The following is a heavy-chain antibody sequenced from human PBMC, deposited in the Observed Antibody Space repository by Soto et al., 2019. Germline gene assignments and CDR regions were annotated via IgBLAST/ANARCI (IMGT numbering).Heavy chain of an antibody. D-gene: IGHD2-15*01. J-gene: IGHJ4*02. V-gene: IGHV2-5*01. CDR3: AHLVVAGLTYYFDY. Sequence: QITLKESGPTLVKPTQTLTLTCTFSGFSLSTSAVGVGWIRQPPGKALEWLAFIYWNDDKRYSPSLKSSLTITKDNFKNQVGLAMPNMDPVDTATYYCAHLVVAGLTYYFDYWGQGTLVTVSS. CDR1: GFSLSTSAVG. CDR2: IYWNDDK.